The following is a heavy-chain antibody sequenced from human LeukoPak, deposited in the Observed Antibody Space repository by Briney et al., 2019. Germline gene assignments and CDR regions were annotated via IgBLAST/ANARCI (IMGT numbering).Heavy chain of an antibody. D-gene: IGHD1-1*01. Sequence: ASVKVSFKASGYTFTSYAMNWVRQAPGQGLEWMGWINTNTGNPTYAQGSTGRFDSSLDTSVSTAYLQISSLKAEDTAVYYCARPYNILDYWGQGTLVTVSS. J-gene: IGHJ4*02. V-gene: IGHV7-4-1*02. CDR2: INTNTGNP. CDR1: GYTFTSYA. CDR3: ARPYNILDY.